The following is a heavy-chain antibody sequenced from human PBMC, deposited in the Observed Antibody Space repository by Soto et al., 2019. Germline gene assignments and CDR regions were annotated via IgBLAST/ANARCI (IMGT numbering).Heavy chain of an antibody. J-gene: IGHJ4*02. V-gene: IGHV3-23*01. CDR2: ISGSGGSP. D-gene: IGHD4-17*01. CDR1: GFRFSSYA. Sequence: VGSLRLSCAASGFRFSSYAMNWVRQAPGKGLEWVSVISGSGGSPYYADSVKGRFTISRDNSKSTLFLQMNSLRAEDTAVYYCAKDYYGDFWSFDYWGQGTLVTVSS. CDR3: AKDYYGDFWSFDY.